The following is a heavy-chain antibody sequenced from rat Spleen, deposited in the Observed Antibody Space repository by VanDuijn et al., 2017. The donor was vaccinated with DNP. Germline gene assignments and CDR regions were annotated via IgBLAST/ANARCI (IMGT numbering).Heavy chain of an antibody. V-gene: IGHV5-22*01. D-gene: IGHD1-4*01. CDR1: GFTFSDYY. CDR2: ISYEGSST. J-gene: IGHJ1*01. CDR3: ARGINYPGPF. Sequence: EVQLVESGGGLVQPGRSLTLSCAASGFTFSDYYMAWVRQAPKKGLEWVASISYEGSSTYCGDSVKGRFTISRDNARSALYLQMNSVQTEDTAMYFCARGINYPGPFWGPGTMVTVSS.